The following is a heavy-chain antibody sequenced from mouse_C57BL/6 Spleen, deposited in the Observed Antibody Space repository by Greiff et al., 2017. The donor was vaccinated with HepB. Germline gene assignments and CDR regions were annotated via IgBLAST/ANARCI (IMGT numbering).Heavy chain of an antibody. CDR1: GFTFTDYY. D-gene: IGHD2-4*01. J-gene: IGHJ2*01. CDR2: IRNKANGYTT. Sequence: DVQLVESGGGLVQPGGSLSLSCAASGFTFTDYYMSWVRQPPGKALEWLGFIRNKANGYTTEYSASVKGRFTISRDNSQSILYLQMNALRAEDSATYYCARTMIRGNYFDYWGQGTTLTVSS. V-gene: IGHV7-3*01. CDR3: ARTMIRGNYFDY.